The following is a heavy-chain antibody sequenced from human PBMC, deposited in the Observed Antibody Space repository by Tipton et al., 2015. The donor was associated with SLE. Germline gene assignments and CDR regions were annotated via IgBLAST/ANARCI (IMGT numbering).Heavy chain of an antibody. Sequence: TLSLTCTVSGGSISSGGYFWIWIRQHPGKGLEWIGYIYYSGSTNYNPPLKSRVTISVDTSKNQFSLKLSSVTAADTAVYYCARARGSYQGYWYFDLWGRGTLVTVSS. CDR3: ARARGSYQGYWYFDL. V-gene: IGHV4-61*08. J-gene: IGHJ2*01. CDR1: GGSISSGGYF. CDR2: IYYSGST. D-gene: IGHD1-26*01.